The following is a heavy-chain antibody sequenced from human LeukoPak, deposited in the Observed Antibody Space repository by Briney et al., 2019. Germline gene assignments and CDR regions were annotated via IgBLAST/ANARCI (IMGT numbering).Heavy chain of an antibody. J-gene: IGHJ3*02. V-gene: IGHV3-43*02. Sequence: GGSLRLSCAASGFTFYDYAMHWVRQAPGKGLEWVSLISGDGGSTYYADSVKGRFTISRDNSKNSPYLQMNSLRTEDTALYYCGKVAGVAGTLYGAFDIWGQGTMVTVSS. D-gene: IGHD6-19*01. CDR2: ISGDGGST. CDR1: GFTFYDYA. CDR3: GKVAGVAGTLYGAFDI.